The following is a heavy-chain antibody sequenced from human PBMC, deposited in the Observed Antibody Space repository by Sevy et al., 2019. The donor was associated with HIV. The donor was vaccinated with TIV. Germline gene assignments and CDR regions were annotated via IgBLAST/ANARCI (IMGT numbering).Heavy chain of an antibody. D-gene: IGHD5-12*01. CDR3: TRQARGYGGYDQIDGLVY. CDR2: IRSKAHGGTT. CDR1: GFTFGDYP. V-gene: IGHV3-49*03. Sequence: GGSLRLSCTASGFTFGDYPMSWFRQAPGKGLEWVGFIRSKAHGGTTEYAASVKGRFTISRDDSKSIAYLQMNSLKTEDTAVYYCTRQARGYGGYDQIDGLVYWGQGTLVTVSS. J-gene: IGHJ4*02.